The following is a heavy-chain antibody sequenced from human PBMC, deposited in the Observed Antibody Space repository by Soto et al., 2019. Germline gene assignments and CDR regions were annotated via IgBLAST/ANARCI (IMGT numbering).Heavy chain of an antibody. Sequence: QVQLVESGGGVVQPGRSLRLSCAASGFTFSSYGMHWVRQAPGKGLEWVAVISYDGSNKYYADSVKGRFTISRDNSKNTLYLQMNSLRAEDTAAYYCANGGSYFDYWGQGTLVTVSS. V-gene: IGHV3-30*18. CDR3: ANGGSYFDY. CDR2: ISYDGSNK. CDR1: GFTFSSYG. D-gene: IGHD1-26*01. J-gene: IGHJ4*02.